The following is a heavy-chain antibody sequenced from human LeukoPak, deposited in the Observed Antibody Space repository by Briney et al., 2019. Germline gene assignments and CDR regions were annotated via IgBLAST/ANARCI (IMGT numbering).Heavy chain of an antibody. CDR2: INHSGST. V-gene: IGHV4-34*01. CDR3: ARHVADYSSGWYRGDWFDP. CDR1: GGSFSGYY. Sequence: SETLSLTCAVYGGSFSGYYWSWIRQPPGKGLEWIGEINHSGSTNYNPSLKSRVTISVDTSKNQFSLKLSSVTAADTAVYYCARHVADYSSGWYRGDWFDPWGQGTLVTVSS. D-gene: IGHD6-19*01. J-gene: IGHJ5*02.